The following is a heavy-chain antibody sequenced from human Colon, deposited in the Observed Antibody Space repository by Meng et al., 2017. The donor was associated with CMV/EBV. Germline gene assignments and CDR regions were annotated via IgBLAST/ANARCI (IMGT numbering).Heavy chain of an antibody. CDR1: GFILSSHY. CDR2: IYSGGPM. V-gene: IGHV3-53*01. J-gene: IGHJ3*02. CDR3: ARGSGPLFPGAFDI. D-gene: IGHD3-10*02. Sequence: GESLKISCAASGFILSSHYMSWVRQAPGKGLEWVALIYSGGPMHYADSVKGRFTISRDNSKNILYLQMNSLRADDTAVYYCARGSGPLFPGAFDIWGQGTMVTVSS.